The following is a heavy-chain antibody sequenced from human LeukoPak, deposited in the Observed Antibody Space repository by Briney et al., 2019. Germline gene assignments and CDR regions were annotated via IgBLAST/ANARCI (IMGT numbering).Heavy chain of an antibody. V-gene: IGHV3-30-3*01. Sequence: GGSLRLSCAASGFTFSSYAMHWVRQAPGKGLEWVAVISYDGSNKYYADSVKGRFTISRDNSKNTLYLQMNSLRAEDTAVYYCARDFDSSDPLEYWGQGTLVTVSS. J-gene: IGHJ4*02. D-gene: IGHD3-22*01. CDR3: ARDFDSSDPLEY. CDR1: GFTFSSYA. CDR2: ISYDGSNK.